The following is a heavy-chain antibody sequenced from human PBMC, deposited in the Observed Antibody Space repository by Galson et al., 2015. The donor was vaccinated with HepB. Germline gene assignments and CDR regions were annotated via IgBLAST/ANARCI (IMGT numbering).Heavy chain of an antibody. V-gene: IGHV3-15*01. Sequence: SLRLSCAASGFTFTKAWMSWVRQAPGKGLEWVGRIKSKSDGGTTEYAAPVKGRLTISRDDSKNTLHLQMNSLRTEDTAVYYCTTASVTYFDYWGQGTLVTVSS. J-gene: IGHJ4*02. D-gene: IGHD2-21*02. CDR3: TTASVTYFDY. CDR1: GFTFTKAW. CDR2: IKSKSDGGTT.